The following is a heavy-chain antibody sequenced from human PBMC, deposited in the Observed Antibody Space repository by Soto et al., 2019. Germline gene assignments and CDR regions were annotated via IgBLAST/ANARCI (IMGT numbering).Heavy chain of an antibody. CDR3: ARGGYDFWSGYYYYGMDV. CDR2: INHSGST. V-gene: IGHV4-34*01. J-gene: IGHJ6*02. D-gene: IGHD3-3*01. CDR1: GGSFSGYY. Sequence: PSETLSLTCAVYGGSFSGYYWSWIRQPPGKGLEWIGEINHSGSTNYNPSLKSRVTISVDTSKNQFSLKLSSVTAADTAVYYCARGGYDFWSGYYYYGMDVWGQGTTVT.